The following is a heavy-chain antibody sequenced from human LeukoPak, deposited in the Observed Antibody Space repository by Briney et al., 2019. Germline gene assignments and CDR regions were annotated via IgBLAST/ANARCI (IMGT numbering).Heavy chain of an antibody. CDR1: GFTFSSYV. Sequence: GGSLRLSCAASGFTFSSYVMHWVRQPPGKGLEWVALIRYDGSNKYYADSVKGRFTISRDNSKNTLYLQMNSLRAEDTAVYYCVRYYTRQSWYFDLWGRGTLVTVSS. V-gene: IGHV3-33*08. CDR3: VRYYTRQSWYFDL. J-gene: IGHJ2*01. CDR2: IRYDGSNK. D-gene: IGHD3-10*01.